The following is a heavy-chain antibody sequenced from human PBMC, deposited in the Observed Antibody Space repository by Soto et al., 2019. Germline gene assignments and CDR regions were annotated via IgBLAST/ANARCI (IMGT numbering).Heavy chain of an antibody. J-gene: IGHJ4*02. V-gene: IGHV4-39*01. D-gene: IGHD3-10*01. CDR1: GGSVSSNSYS. Sequence: PSETLSLTCTVSGGSVSSNSYSWGWIRQSPGKGLEWIGIFYSSENTYYNPSLLSRVTISVDTSKNQFSLRLSSVTAADTAVYYCARLGDDFDYWGQGTLVTVSS. CDR3: ARLGDDFDY. CDR2: FYSSENT.